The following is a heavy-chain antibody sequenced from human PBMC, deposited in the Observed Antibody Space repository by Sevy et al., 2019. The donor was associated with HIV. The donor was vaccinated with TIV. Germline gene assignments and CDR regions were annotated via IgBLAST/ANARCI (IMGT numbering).Heavy chain of an antibody. J-gene: IGHJ6*02. CDR3: AIDDYNWGSYLYYYYYGMDV. V-gene: IGHV1-18*01. CDR2: ISAYNGNT. D-gene: IGHD3-16*02. Sequence: ASVKVSCKASGYTFTSYGISWVRQAPGQGLEWMGWISAYNGNTNYAQKLQGRVTMTTDTSTSTAYMELRSLRSDDTAVYYCAIDDYNWGSYLYYYYYGMDVWGQGTTVTVSS. CDR1: GYTFTSYG.